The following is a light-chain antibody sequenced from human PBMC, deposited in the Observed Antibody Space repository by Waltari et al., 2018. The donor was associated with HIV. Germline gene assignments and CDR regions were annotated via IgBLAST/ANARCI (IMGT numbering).Light chain of an antibody. Sequence: QSSLTQPSSVSVSPVRSIDMSCTATSSNCGNFDYVPCYQHTPGQPSNLIIYEVNNRPSGVSDRFSGSKSGNTASLTISGLQPADEADYYCSSYTTRVFGTGTKVTV. V-gene: IGLV2-14*01. CDR2: EVN. J-gene: IGLJ1*01. CDR1: SSNCGNFDY. CDR3: SSYTTRV.